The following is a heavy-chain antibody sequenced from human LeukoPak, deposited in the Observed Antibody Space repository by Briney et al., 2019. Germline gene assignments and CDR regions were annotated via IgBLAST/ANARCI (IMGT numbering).Heavy chain of an antibody. J-gene: IGHJ6*03. V-gene: IGHV4-4*07. CDR3: ARDSGKHFYYYMDV. CDR1: GGSISSYY. Sequence: SETLSLTCTVSGGSISSYYWSWLRQPAGKGLEWIGRIYTDGSTYYNPSLKGRVTMSVDTSKNQFSLKLSSVTAADTAVYYCARDSGKHFYYYMDVWGKGTTVTVSS. D-gene: IGHD1-1*01. CDR2: IYTDGST.